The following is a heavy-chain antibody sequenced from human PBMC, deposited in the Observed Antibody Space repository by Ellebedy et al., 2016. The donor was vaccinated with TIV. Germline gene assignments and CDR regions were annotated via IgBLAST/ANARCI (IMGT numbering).Heavy chain of an antibody. CDR3: ARDPPGIAASGPYK. J-gene: IGHJ4*02. Sequence: GESLKISCAASGFTFSNYWMHWVRQGPGKGLVWVSRSSSDGRSTSYADSVKGRSTISRDSSKNTLYLQMNSLRAEDTAVYYCARDPPGIAASGPYKWGQGTLVTVSS. D-gene: IGHD6-13*01. V-gene: IGHV3-74*01. CDR1: GFTFSNYW. CDR2: SSSDGRST.